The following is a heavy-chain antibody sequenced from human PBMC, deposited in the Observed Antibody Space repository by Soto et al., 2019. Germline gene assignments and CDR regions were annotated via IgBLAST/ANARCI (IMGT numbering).Heavy chain of an antibody. CDR2: ISRSSSTM. CDR3: ARDFGYDDV. J-gene: IGHJ6*02. Sequence: GWSLRLACASSGFTFIIYDMNWVRQAPGKGLEWVSYISRSSSTMYYADSVKGRFTISRDNDKNSLYLQMNRLRDEDTAVYYCARDFGYDDVWGQGTTVTVSS. V-gene: IGHV3-48*02. D-gene: IGHD3-22*01. CDR1: GFTFIIYD.